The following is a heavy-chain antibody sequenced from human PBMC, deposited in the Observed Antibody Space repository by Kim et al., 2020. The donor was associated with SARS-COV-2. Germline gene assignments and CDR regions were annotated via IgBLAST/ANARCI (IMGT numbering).Heavy chain of an antibody. CDR1: GFTFSSYW. Sequence: GGSLRLSCAASGFTFSSYWMHWVRQAPGKGLVWVSRINSDGSSTSYADSVKGRFTISRDNAKNTLYLQMNSLRAEDTAVYYCARVTYYDSSGYYMMVAFDIWGQGTMVTVSS. J-gene: IGHJ3*02. D-gene: IGHD3-22*01. CDR3: ARVTYYDSSGYYMMVAFDI. V-gene: IGHV3-74*01. CDR2: INSDGSST.